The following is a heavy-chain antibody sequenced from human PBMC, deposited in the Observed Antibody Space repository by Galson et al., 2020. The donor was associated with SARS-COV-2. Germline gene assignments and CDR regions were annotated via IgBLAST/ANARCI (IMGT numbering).Heavy chain of an antibody. J-gene: IGHJ1*01. D-gene: IGHD4-17*01. CDR3: ARQINYGGNPIEYFQH. CDR1: GSSITSYW. V-gene: IGHV5-51*01. CDR2: IDPGDSET. Sequence: GESMKISCEGSGSSITSYWIGWVRQMPGKGLGWMGIIDPGDSETRDSTSFQGPVTITADKSISTAYLQWSSMKASDTARYYCARQINYGGNPIEYFQHWGQGTLVTVSS.